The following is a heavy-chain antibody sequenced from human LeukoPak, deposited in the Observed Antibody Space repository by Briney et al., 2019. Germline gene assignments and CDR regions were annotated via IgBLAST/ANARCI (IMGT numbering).Heavy chain of an antibody. V-gene: IGHV1-2*02. CDR2: INPNSGGT. CDR1: GYTFTGYY. D-gene: IGHD6-19*01. CDR3: ARDSRGYSSGWYAPYDAFDI. J-gene: IGHJ3*02. Sequence: ASVKVSCKASGYTFTGYYMHWVRQAPGQGLEWMGWINPNSGGTNYAQKFQGRVTMTRDTSISTAYMELSRLRSDDTAVYYCARDSRGYSSGWYAPYDAFDIWGQGTMVTVSS.